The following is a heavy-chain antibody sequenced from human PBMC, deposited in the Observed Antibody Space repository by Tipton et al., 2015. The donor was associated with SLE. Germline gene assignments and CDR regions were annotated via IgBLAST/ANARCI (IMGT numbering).Heavy chain of an antibody. CDR1: GGSFSAYY. V-gene: IGHV4-34*01. J-gene: IGHJ2*01. CDR3: ARTAPASRSFDL. CDR2: INHSGST. D-gene: IGHD6-13*01. Sequence: GLVKPSETLSLTCAVYGGSFSAYYWSWIRQPPGKGLEWIGEINHSGSTNYNPSLKSRVTISVDTSKNQFSLKLSSVTAADTAVYYCARTAPASRSFDLWGRGTLVTVS.